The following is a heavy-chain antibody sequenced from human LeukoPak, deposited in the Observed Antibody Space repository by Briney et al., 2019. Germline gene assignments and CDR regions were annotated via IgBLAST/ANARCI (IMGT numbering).Heavy chain of an antibody. Sequence: PSETLSLTCTVSGGSISSNYWSWVRQPAGKGLELLGRIYTSGSTNYNTSLKSRVTMSVDTSKNQFSLKLSSVTAADTAVYYCARLSEDSGYGGFDYWGQGTLVTVSS. CDR2: IYTSGST. V-gene: IGHV4-4*07. CDR3: ARLSEDSGYGGFDY. J-gene: IGHJ4*02. D-gene: IGHD5-12*01. CDR1: GGSISSNY.